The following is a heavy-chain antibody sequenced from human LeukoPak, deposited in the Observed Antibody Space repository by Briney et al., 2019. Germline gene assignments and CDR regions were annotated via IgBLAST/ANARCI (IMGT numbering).Heavy chain of an antibody. CDR1: GASINSYY. CDR3: ARGTGNWNYSV. J-gene: IGHJ4*02. Sequence: SSETLSLTCTVSGASINSYYWSWIRQPPGKGLEWLGHSFYSGSTNYSPSLKSRVTISVDRPNNKFSLKLRSVSAADTAVYYCARGTGNWNYSVWGRGTLVIVSS. V-gene: IGHV4-59*01. D-gene: IGHD1-7*01. CDR2: SFYSGST.